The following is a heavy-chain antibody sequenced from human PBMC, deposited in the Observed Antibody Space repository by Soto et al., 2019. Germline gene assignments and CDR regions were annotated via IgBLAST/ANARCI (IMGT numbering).Heavy chain of an antibody. CDR3: AKGAYHFDY. CDR2: IDPSDSYT. CDR1: GYSFPTFW. Sequence: EVQLVQSGAEVKNPGESLTISCKGSGYSFPTFWINWVRQVPGKGLEWMGRIDPSDSYTYYSPSFQGHVTISADKSISTASLHWSSLRASDTAMYYCAKGAYHFDYWGQGTLVTVSS. J-gene: IGHJ4*02. V-gene: IGHV5-10-1*03.